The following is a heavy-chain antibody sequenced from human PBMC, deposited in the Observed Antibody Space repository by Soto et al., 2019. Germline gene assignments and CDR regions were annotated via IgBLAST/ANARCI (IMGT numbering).Heavy chain of an antibody. CDR3: AVLHFSYYYYYMDV. CDR2: MNPNSGNT. J-gene: IGHJ6*03. Sequence: ASVKVSCKASGYTFTSYDINWVRQATGQGLEWMGWMNPNSGNTGYAQKFQGRVTMTRNTSISTAYMELSSLRSEDTAVYYCAVLHFSYYYYYMDVWGKGTTVTVSS. D-gene: IGHD3-3*01. CDR1: GYTFTSYD. V-gene: IGHV1-8*01.